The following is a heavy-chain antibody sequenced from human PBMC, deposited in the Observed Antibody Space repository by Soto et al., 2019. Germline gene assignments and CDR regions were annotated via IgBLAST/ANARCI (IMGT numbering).Heavy chain of an antibody. V-gene: IGHV3-21*01. CDR1: GFTFSNYN. CDR2: ISSSSSYI. D-gene: IGHD3-16*01. CDR3: GGRWTQDAFDI. Sequence: EVQLVESGGGLVKPGGSLRLSCAASGFTFSNYNMNWVRQAPGKGLEWVSSISSSSSYIYYADSVKGRFTISRDNAKNSLYLQINSLRDEDTAVYYCGGRWTQDAFDIWGQGTMVIVYS. J-gene: IGHJ3*02.